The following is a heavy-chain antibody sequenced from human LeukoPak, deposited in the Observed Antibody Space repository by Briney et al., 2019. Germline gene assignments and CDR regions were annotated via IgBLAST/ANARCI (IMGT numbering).Heavy chain of an antibody. CDR1: GYTFTSYY. D-gene: IGHD1-1*01. V-gene: IGHV1-46*01. Sequence: GASVTVSCKASGYTFTSYYIHWVRQAPGQGLEWMGMINPSRGSTSYAQKFQGGLTMTRDTSTSTVYMELSGLRSEDTAVYYCTRGVQLERRYYNWFDPWGQGTLDTVSS. CDR2: INPSRGST. J-gene: IGHJ5*02. CDR3: TRGVQLERRYYNWFDP.